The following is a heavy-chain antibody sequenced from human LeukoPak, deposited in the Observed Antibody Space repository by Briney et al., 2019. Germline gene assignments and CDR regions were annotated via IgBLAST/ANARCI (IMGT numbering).Heavy chain of an antibody. CDR2: IYYSGST. D-gene: IGHD2-21*02. J-gene: IGHJ4*02. CDR3: ARAYCGGDCYPYFDY. CDR1: GGSISSGGYY. V-gene: IGHV4-31*03. Sequence: SSETLSLTCTVSGGSISSGGYYWSWIRQHPGKGLEWIGYIYYSGSTYYNPSLKSRVTISVDTSKNQFSLKLSSVTAADTAVYYCARAYCGGDCYPYFDYWGQGTLVTVSS.